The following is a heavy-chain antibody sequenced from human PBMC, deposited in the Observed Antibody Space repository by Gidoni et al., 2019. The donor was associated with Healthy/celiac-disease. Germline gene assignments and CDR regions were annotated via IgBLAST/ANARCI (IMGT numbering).Heavy chain of an antibody. CDR2: IYTSGST. Sequence: QVQLQESGPGLVKPSQTLSPHWPVSGASISMGSYYWSWIRQPAGKGLEWIGRIYTSGSTNYNPSLKSRVTISVDTSKNQFSLKLSSVTAADTAVYYCARDPYRGPSRSGMDVWGQGTTVTVSS. CDR3: ARDPYRGPSRSGMDV. J-gene: IGHJ6*02. CDR1: GASISMGSYY. V-gene: IGHV4-61*02. D-gene: IGHD3-10*01.